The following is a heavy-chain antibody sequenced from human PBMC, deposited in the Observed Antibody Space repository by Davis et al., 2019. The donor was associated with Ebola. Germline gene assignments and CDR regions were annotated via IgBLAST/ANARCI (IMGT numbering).Heavy chain of an antibody. CDR3: ARGVHSNGYYPNDY. V-gene: IGHV1-18*01. Sequence: ASVKVSCKASGYTFSNYGISWVRQAPGQGLEWMGWISAYNGNTNYAQKLQGRVTVTTETSTSTAYMELRSLRSDDTAVYYCARGVHSNGYYPNDYWGQGTLVTVSS. CDR2: ISAYNGNT. D-gene: IGHD3-22*01. CDR1: GYTFSNYG. J-gene: IGHJ4*02.